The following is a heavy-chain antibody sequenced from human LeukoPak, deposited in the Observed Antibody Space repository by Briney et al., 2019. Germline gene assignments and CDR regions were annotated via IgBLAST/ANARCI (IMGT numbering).Heavy chain of an antibody. J-gene: IGHJ4*02. D-gene: IGHD3-10*01. CDR1: VFTFTNHA. Sequence: PGGSLRLSCEASVFTFTNHAMNRVRQAPGKGLEWVSVIGSDGSTFYADSVKGRFTISRDNSKNSLYLQMNSLRTEDTALYYCVKETPIELWGGGFDYWGQGALVIVSS. CDR3: VKETPIELWGGGFDY. V-gene: IGHV3-23*01. CDR2: IGSDGST.